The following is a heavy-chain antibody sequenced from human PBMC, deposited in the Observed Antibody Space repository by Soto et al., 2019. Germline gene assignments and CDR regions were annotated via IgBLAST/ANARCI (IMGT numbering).Heavy chain of an antibody. CDR2: INAGNGNT. V-gene: IGHV1-3*01. Sequence: ASVKVSCKASGYTFTSYAMHWVRQAPGQRLEWMGWINAGNGNTKYSQKFQGRVTITRDTSASTAYMELSSLRSEDTAVYYCARLGPITMVRGVIPWFDPWGQGTLVTVSS. D-gene: IGHD3-10*01. CDR1: GYTFTSYA. J-gene: IGHJ5*02. CDR3: ARLGPITMVRGVIPWFDP.